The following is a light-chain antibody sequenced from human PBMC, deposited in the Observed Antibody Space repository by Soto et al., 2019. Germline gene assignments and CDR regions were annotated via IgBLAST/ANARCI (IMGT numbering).Light chain of an antibody. V-gene: IGKV3-15*01. CDR2: GAS. Sequence: EVVLTQSPATLSLSPGERAALSCKASQSVHNFLAWYQQKPGQAPRLLIYGASTRATGIPARFSGSGSGAEFTLTISSLQSEDFAVYYCQQYNNWPITFGQGTRLEN. CDR3: QQYNNWPIT. CDR1: QSVHNF. J-gene: IGKJ5*01.